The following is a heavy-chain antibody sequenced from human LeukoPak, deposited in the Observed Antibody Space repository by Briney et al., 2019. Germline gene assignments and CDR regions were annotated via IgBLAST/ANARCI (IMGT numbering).Heavy chain of an antibody. J-gene: IGHJ4*02. Sequence: ASVKVSCKASGGTFSSYAISGVRQAPGQGLEWMGGIIPIFGTANYAQKFQGRVTPNTDETTSTAYMELSSLRSEDTAVYYCAREVGESYYHYWGQGTLVTVSS. CDR1: GGTFSSYA. CDR2: IIPIFGTA. V-gene: IGHV1-69*05. CDR3: AREVGESYYHY. D-gene: IGHD1-26*01.